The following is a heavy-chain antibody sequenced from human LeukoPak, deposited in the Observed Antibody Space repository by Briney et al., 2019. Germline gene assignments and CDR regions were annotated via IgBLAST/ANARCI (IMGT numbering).Heavy chain of an antibody. D-gene: IGHD3-3*01. V-gene: IGHV3-33*01. CDR2: IWYDGSNK. Sequence: PGGSLRLSCAASGFTFSSYGMHWVRQAPGKGLESLAVIWYDGSNKYYAASVKGRFTISRDNSKNTLYLQMNSLRAEDTAVYYCARELGGYFDYWGQGTLVTVSS. CDR3: ARELGGYFDY. J-gene: IGHJ4*02. CDR1: GFTFSSYG.